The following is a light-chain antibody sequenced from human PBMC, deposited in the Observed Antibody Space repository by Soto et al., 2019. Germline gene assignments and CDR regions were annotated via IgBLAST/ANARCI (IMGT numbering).Light chain of an antibody. Sequence: ETVMTQSPATLSVSPGERATLSCRASQSVGSNLAWYQQKCGQPPRLLIYGASTRAAGIPARFSGSGSGTEFTLTISSLQSDDFAVYSCQQYNNWPRTFGQGTKVDIK. CDR1: QSVGSN. J-gene: IGKJ1*01. V-gene: IGKV3-15*01. CDR2: GAS. CDR3: QQYNNWPRT.